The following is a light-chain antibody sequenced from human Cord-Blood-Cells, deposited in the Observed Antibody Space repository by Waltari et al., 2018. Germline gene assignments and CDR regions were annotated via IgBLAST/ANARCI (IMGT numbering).Light chain of an antibody. CDR1: SSDVGGYNY. J-gene: IGLJ3*02. CDR2: DVS. CDR3: SSYTSSSTLV. Sequence: QSALTQPASVSGSPGQSITISCTGTSSDVGGYNYVSWYHQHPGKAPKLMIYDVSHRPSGVSNRFSGSKSGNTASLTISGLQAEDEADYYCSSYTSSSTLVFGGGTKLTVL. V-gene: IGLV2-14*03.